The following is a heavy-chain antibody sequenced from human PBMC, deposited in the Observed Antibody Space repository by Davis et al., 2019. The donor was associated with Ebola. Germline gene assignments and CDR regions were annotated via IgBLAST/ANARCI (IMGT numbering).Heavy chain of an antibody. D-gene: IGHD2-2*01. Sequence: GESLKISCAASGFTFSSYAMSWIRQAPGKGLEWVSAISGSGGSTYYADSVKGRFTISRDNSKNTLYLQMNSLRAEDTAVYYCAKDVVPGDYWGQGTLVTVSS. CDR3: AKDVVPGDY. V-gene: IGHV3-23*01. CDR1: GFTFSSYA. CDR2: ISGSGGST. J-gene: IGHJ4*02.